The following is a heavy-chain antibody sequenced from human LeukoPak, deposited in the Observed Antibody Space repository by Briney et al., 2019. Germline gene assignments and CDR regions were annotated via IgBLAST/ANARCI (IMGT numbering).Heavy chain of an antibody. J-gene: IGHJ4*02. V-gene: IGHV3-7*01. CDR3: ARFAMGESTGPLDY. CDR1: GMNFSNYW. Sequence: PGGSLRLSCATSGMNFSNYWMSWVRQAPGKGLEWVANIRQDGNEKYYVDSLKGRFTISRDNAKNSLYLQMNSLRAEDTAVYYCARFAMGESTGPLDYWGQGTLVTVSS. CDR2: IRQDGNEK. D-gene: IGHD3-16*01.